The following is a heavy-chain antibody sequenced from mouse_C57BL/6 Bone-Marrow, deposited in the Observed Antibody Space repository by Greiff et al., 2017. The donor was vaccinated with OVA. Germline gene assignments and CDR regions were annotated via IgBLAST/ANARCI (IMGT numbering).Heavy chain of an antibody. J-gene: IGHJ3*01. CDR1: GYTFTSYG. D-gene: IGHD1-1*01. V-gene: IGHV1-58*01. CDR2: IYIGNGYT. Sequence: EVKLVESGAELVRPGSSVKMSCKTSGYTFTSYGINWVKQRPGQGLEWIGYIYIGNGYTEYTEKFQGKATLTSDTSSSTAYMQLSSLTSEDSAIYFCARRPDIYYYGSSYGWFAYWGQGTLVTVSA. CDR3: ARRPDIYYYGSSYGWFAY.